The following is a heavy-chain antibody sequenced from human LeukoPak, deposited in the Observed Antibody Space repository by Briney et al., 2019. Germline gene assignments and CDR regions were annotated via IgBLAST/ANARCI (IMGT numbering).Heavy chain of an antibody. CDR1: GGSFSGYY. CDR2: INHSETT. J-gene: IGHJ4*02. V-gene: IGHV4-34*01. Sequence: SETLSLTCAVYGGSFSGYYWSWIRQPPGKGLEWIGEINHSETTNYNPSLKGRITISVDTSKNQFSLRLSSVTAADTAVYYCARLSLSMIVFEWGQGTLVTVSS. CDR3: ARLSLSMIVFE. D-gene: IGHD3-22*01.